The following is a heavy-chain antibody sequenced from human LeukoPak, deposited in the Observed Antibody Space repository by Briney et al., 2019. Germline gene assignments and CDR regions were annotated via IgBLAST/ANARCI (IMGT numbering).Heavy chain of an antibody. V-gene: IGHV1-2*02. CDR1: EYTFTGYY. CDR3: AREMCRGDIVVVVIATRNWFDP. Sequence: PEASVKVSCKASEYTFTGYYIHWVRQAPGQGLDWMGWINPNTGDTKYAQKFQGRVTMTRDTSISTAYMELSRLRSDDTAVYYCAREMCRGDIVVVVIATRNWFDPWGQGTLVIVSS. D-gene: IGHD2-15*01. CDR2: INPNTGDT. J-gene: IGHJ5*02.